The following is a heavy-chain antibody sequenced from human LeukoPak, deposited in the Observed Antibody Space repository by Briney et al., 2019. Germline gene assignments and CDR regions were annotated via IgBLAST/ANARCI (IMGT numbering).Heavy chain of an antibody. D-gene: IGHD2-2*01. CDR1: GFTFSSYW. Sequence: GGSLRLSCAASGFTFSSYWMHWVRQAPGKGLVWVSHVNSDGNWTSHADSVKGRFTISKDNAKNTVYLQMNNLRTEDTAVYYCVSFYETNWGRGTLVTVSS. V-gene: IGHV3-74*01. J-gene: IGHJ4*02. CDR3: VSFYETN. CDR2: VNSDGNWT.